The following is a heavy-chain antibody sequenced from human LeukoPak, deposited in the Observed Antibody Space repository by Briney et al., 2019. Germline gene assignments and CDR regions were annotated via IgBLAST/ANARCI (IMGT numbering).Heavy chain of an antibody. V-gene: IGHV4-39*07. CDR2: IYYTGST. D-gene: IGHD3-10*01. Sequence: SETQSLTCTVSSGSISSSTYYWGWIRQPPGKGLEWIGTIYYTGSTYYNPSLKSRVTISVDTSKNQFSLKLSSVTAADTAVYYCARRRVRGVIIALSPYYYMDVWGKGTTVTISS. CDR3: ARRRVRGVIIALSPYYYMDV. CDR1: SGSISSSTYY. J-gene: IGHJ6*03.